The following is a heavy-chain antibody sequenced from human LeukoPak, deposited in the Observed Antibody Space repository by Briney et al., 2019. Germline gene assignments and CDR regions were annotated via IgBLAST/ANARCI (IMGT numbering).Heavy chain of an antibody. D-gene: IGHD3-9*01. CDR2: FDPEGGET. V-gene: IGHV1-24*01. CDR1: GYTLTDVS. J-gene: IGHJ5*02. CDR3: GIGRKFDWLLCHH. Sequence: ASVKVSCKISGYTLTDVSMHWVRQAPGKGLEWMGGFDPEGGETVCAQKFQGRVTMTEDPSADTAYMELRSLSSEDTAVYYCGIGRKFDWLLCHHWGQGTLVTVSS.